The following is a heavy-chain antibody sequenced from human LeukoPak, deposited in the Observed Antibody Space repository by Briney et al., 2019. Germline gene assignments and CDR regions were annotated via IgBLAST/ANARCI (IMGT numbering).Heavy chain of an antibody. CDR2: ISGSGGST. J-gene: IGHJ3*02. V-gene: IGHV3-23*01. CDR1: GFTFMTYS. D-gene: IGHD3-22*01. CDR3: AKVRMITMIAYDAFDI. Sequence: GGSLRLSCSGSGFTFMTYSMTWVRQAPGKGLEWVSAISGSGGSTYYADSVKGRFTISRDNSKNTLYLQMNSLRAEDTAVYYCAKVRMITMIAYDAFDIWGQGTMVTVSS.